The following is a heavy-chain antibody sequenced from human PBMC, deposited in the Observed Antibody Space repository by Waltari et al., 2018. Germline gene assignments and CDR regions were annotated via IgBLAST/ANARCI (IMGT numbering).Heavy chain of an antibody. J-gene: IGHJ6*02. D-gene: IGHD2-15*01. CDR2: ISAYNGNT. CDR3: ARAGGGLGYSRYGMDV. Sequence: YTFTSYGISWVRQAPGQGLEWMGWISAYNGNTNYAQKLQGRVTMTTDTSTSTAYMELRSLRSDDTAVYYCARAGGGLGYSRYGMDVWGQGTTVTVSS. CDR1: YTFTSYG. V-gene: IGHV1-18*01.